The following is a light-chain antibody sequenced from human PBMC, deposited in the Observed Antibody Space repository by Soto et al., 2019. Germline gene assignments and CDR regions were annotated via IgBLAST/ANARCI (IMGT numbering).Light chain of an antibody. J-gene: IGKJ1*01. V-gene: IGKV3-20*01. Sequence: EIVLTQSPGTLSLSPGERATLSCRASQSVSSSYLAWYQQKPGQAPRLLIYGASSRATGIPDRFRCSRSGTDFPLPVSKLEPEAFAVYYCQQYGSSPRTFGQGTKVDIK. CDR1: QSVSSSY. CDR3: QQYGSSPRT. CDR2: GAS.